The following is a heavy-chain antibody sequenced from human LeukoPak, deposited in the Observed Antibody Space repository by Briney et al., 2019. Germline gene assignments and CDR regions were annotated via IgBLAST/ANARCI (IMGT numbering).Heavy chain of an antibody. D-gene: IGHD3-16*01. CDR3: AGGARGSLAFDI. J-gene: IGHJ3*02. CDR2: INHSGST. V-gene: IGHV4-34*01. Sequence: SETLSLTCAVYGGSFSGYYWSWIRQPPGKGLEWIGEINHSGSTNYNPSLKSRVTISVDTSKNQFSLKLSSVTAADTAVYYCAGGARGSLAFDIWGQGTMVTVSS. CDR1: GGSFSGYY.